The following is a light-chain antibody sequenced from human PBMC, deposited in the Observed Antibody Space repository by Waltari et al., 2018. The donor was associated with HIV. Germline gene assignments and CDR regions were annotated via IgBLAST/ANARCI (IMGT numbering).Light chain of an antibody. Sequence: IQLTDSTSSVSAPVGDRVTITCRASQGIASGVAWYQQKPGKAPKLLLFAASTLQNGVPSRFSGSGSGTDFTLTISSLQPEDIGTYYCQQATSFPPRTFGQGTKVEIK. CDR3: QQATSFPPRT. J-gene: IGKJ1*01. CDR2: AAS. V-gene: IGKV1D-12*01. CDR1: QGIASG.